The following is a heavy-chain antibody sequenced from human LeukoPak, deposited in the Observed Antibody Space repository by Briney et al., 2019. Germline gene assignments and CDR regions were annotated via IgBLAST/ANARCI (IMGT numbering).Heavy chain of an antibody. CDR3: ARSEYEYGYGHWGLDV. CDR1: GFTFTTYW. D-gene: IGHD3-16*01. CDR2: VKGDGSHT. V-gene: IGHV3-74*01. J-gene: IGHJ6*02. Sequence: PGGSLRLSCAASGFTFTTYWRHWVRQAPGKGLVWVSRVKGDGSHTNYAESVTGRFTISRDNAKNTVYLQMNSLRAEDTAVYYCARSEYEYGYGHWGLDVWGQGTTVTVSS.